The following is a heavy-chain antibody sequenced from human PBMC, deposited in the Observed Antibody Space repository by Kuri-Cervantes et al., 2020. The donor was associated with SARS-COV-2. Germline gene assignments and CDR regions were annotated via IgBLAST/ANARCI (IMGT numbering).Heavy chain of an antibody. CDR2: IHTSGST. CDR1: GGSISSYY. D-gene: IGHD6-19*01. J-gene: IGHJ4*02. Sequence: GSLRLSCTVSGGSISSYYWSWIRQPAGKGLEWIGYIHTSGSTKYNPSLKSRVTIAVDTSKNQLSLKLTSVTASDTAVYYCARDLAPVAGTTSDNWGQGTLVTVSS. V-gene: IGHV4-4*09. CDR3: ARDLAPVAGTTSDN.